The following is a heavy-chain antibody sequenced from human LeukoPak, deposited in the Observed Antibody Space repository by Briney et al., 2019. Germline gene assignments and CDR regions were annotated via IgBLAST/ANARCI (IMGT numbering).Heavy chain of an antibody. D-gene: IGHD4-23*01. Sequence: GGSLRLSCADSGFTFSSNWMHSVRQALGKGLVWVSRIASDGSSTDYADSVRGRFAISRDNAKNTLYLQMNSLRAEDTAVYYCTSARYGGNSDYWGQGTLVTVSS. CDR3: TSARYGGNSDY. CDR1: GFTFSSNW. V-gene: IGHV3-74*01. J-gene: IGHJ4*02. CDR2: IASDGSST.